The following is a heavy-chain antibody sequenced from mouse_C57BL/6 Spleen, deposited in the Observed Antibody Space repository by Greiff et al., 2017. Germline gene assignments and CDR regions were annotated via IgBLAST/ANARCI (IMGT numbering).Heavy chain of an antibody. CDR2: IYPGDGDT. Sequence: VQLQQSGAELVKPGASVKISCKASGYAFSSYWMNWVKQRPGKGLEWIGQIYPGDGDTNYNGKFKGKATLTADKSSSTAYMQLSSLTSEDSAVYFCARSHYGSSPVDYWGQGTTLTVSS. J-gene: IGHJ2*01. CDR1: GYAFSSYW. D-gene: IGHD1-1*01. V-gene: IGHV1-80*01. CDR3: ARSHYGSSPVDY.